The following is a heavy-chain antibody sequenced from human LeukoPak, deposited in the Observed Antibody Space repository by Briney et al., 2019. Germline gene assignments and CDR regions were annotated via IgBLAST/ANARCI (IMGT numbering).Heavy chain of an antibody. CDR3: ASAMLASDSSGYYTSDYLEH. CDR1: GMIFSSYE. J-gene: IGHJ4*02. CDR2: ISSSGNTR. V-gene: IGHV3-48*03. Sequence: PGGSLTLSCTASGMIFSSYEMFWVRQAPGKGLQWISYISSSGNTRKYADSVKGRFTISRDNAKKSLQLEMSGLRGDDSAIYYCASAMLASDSSGYYTSDYLEHWGQGTLVSVSS. D-gene: IGHD3-22*01.